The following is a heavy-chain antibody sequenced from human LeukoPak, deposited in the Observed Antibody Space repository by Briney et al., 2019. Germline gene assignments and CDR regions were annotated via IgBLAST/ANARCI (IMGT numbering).Heavy chain of an antibody. V-gene: IGHV1-18*01. Sequence: ASVKVSCKASGYTFTNSDSYGITWVRQGPGQGLEWMGWINIDNGNTNYAQKLQGRVTMTTDTSTSTAYMELRSLRSDDTAVYYCARSYYYDSSGYYCTKNFDYWGQGTLVTVSS. CDR1: GYTFTNSDSYG. CDR2: INIDNGNT. CDR3: ARSYYYDSSGYYCTKNFDY. J-gene: IGHJ4*02. D-gene: IGHD3-22*01.